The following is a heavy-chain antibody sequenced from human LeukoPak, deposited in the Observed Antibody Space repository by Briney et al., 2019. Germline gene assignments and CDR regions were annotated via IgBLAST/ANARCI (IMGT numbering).Heavy chain of an antibody. CDR2: FFYSGST. Sequence: SDTLSLTCTVSGGSISSSTYYWGWIRQPPGKGLEWIGSFFYSGSTYYNPSLKSRLTMSVDTSNNQFSLKLMSVTAADTAVYYCASGTSTYYELYFWGQGTLVTVSS. V-gene: IGHV4-39*01. D-gene: IGHD3-3*01. CDR1: GGSISSSTYY. J-gene: IGHJ4*02. CDR3: ASGTSTYYELYF.